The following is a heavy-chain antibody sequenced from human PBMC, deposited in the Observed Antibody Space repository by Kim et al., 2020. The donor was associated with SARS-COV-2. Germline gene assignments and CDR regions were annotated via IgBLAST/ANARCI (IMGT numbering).Heavy chain of an antibody. CDR1: GFTFSSYS. CDR2: ISSSSSYI. V-gene: IGHV3-21*01. CDR3: ARVPDDLRYFFRGPDGMDV. J-gene: IGHJ6*02. Sequence: GGSLRLSCAASGFTFSSYSMNWVRQAPGKGLEWVSSISSSSSYIYYADSVKGRFTISRDNAKNSLYLQMNSLRAEDTAVYYCARVPDDLRYFFRGPDGMDVWGQGTTVTVSS. D-gene: IGHD3-9*01.